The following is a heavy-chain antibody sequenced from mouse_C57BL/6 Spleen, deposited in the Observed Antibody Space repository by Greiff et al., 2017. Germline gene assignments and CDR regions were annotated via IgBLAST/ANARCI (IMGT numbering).Heavy chain of an antibody. J-gene: IGHJ2*01. CDR1: GFTFSNYW. D-gene: IGHD2-4*01. CDR3: TDYDYGYFDY. Sequence: EVKLMESGGGLVQPGGSMKLSCVASGFTFSNYWMNWVRQSPEKGLEWVAQIRLKSDNYATHYAESVKGRFTISRDDSKSSVYLQMNNLRAEDTGIYYCTDYDYGYFDYWGQGTTLTVSS. CDR2: IRLKSDNYAT. V-gene: IGHV6-3*01.